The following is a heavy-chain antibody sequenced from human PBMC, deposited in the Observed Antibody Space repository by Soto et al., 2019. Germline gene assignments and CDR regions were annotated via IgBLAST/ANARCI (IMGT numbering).Heavy chain of an antibody. CDR3: ARVRVRSGIAVDGGLLAPK. CDR1: GFTFSSYS. V-gene: IGHV3-21*01. CDR2: ISSSSSYI. Sequence: EVQLVESGGGLVKPGGSLRLSCAASGFTFSSYSMNWVRQAPGKGLEWVSSISSSSSYIYYADSVKGRFTISRDNAKNSLYLQMNSLRDEDTAVYYCARVRVRSGIAVDGGLLAPKWGQGTLVTVSS. J-gene: IGHJ4*02. D-gene: IGHD6-19*01.